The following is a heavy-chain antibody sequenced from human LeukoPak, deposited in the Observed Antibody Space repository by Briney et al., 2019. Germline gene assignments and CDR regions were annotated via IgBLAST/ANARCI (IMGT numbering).Heavy chain of an antibody. Sequence: GGSLRLSCAASGFTFSSYAMSWVRQAPGKGLEWVSAISGSGGSTYYADSVKGRFTISGDNSKNTLYLQMNSLRAEDTAVYYCAKYFLEWLWKTAIDYWGQGTLVTVSS. J-gene: IGHJ4*02. CDR1: GFTFSSYA. V-gene: IGHV3-23*01. CDR2: ISGSGGST. CDR3: AKYFLEWLWKTAIDY. D-gene: IGHD3-3*01.